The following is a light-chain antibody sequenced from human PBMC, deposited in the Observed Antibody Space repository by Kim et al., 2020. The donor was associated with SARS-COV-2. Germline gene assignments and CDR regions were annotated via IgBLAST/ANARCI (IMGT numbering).Light chain of an antibody. V-gene: IGKV3-15*01. Sequence: LSPGDRATLSCRSSQSVSINLAWYQQKPGQAPRLLISNAFSRATGVPVRFSGSGSGTDFTLTISSLQSEDFAMYYCQQYDDWPRTFGQGTKVDIK. CDR3: QQYDDWPRT. CDR1: QSVSIN. J-gene: IGKJ1*01. CDR2: NAF.